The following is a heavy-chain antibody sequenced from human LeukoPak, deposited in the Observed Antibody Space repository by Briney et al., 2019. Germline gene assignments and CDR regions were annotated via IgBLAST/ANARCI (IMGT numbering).Heavy chain of an antibody. J-gene: IGHJ6*02. Sequence: GASVKVSCKVSGYTLTELSMHWVRQAPGKGLEWMGGFDLEDGETIYAQKFQGRVTMTEDTSTDTAYMELSSLRSEDTAVYYCATVLAWFGEFRRDHGMDVWGQGTTVTVSS. CDR1: GYTLTELS. CDR3: ATVLAWFGEFRRDHGMDV. V-gene: IGHV1-24*01. D-gene: IGHD3-10*01. CDR2: FDLEDGET.